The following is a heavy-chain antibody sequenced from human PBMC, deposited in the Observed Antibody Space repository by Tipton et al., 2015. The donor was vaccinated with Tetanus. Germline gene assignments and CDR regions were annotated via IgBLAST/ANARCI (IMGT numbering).Heavy chain of an antibody. V-gene: IGHV4-59*01. CDR1: GGSISSYY. CDR3: ARDRGILRYFDTCDH. Sequence: TLSLTCTVSGGSISSYYWTWIRQPPGRGLEWIGYVHYSGSTNYSPSLRSRVTLSVDTSKNQFPLKLSSVTAADTAVYYCARDRGILRYFDTCDHWGQGTLVTVSS. J-gene: IGHJ4*02. D-gene: IGHD3-9*01. CDR2: VHYSGST.